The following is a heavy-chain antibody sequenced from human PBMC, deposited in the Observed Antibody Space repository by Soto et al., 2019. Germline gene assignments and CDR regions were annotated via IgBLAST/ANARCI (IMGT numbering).Heavy chain of an antibody. V-gene: IGHV3-74*01. CDR1: GFTFSSYW. CDR2: INSDGSST. CDR3: ARVRGQGRYYYYGMDV. J-gene: IGHJ6*02. Sequence: GGSLRLSCAASGFTFSSYWMHWVRQAPGKGLVWVSRINSDGSSTSYADSVKGRFTISRDNAKNTLYLQMNSLRAEDTAVYYCARVRGQGRYYYYGMDVWGQGTTVTVSS. D-gene: IGHD1-26*01.